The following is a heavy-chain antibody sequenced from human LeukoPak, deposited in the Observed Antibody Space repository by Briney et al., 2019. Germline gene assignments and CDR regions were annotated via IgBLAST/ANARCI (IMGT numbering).Heavy chain of an antibody. V-gene: IGHV1-46*01. D-gene: IGHD1-26*01. CDR1: GYTFTSYY. Sequence: GASVKVSCKASGYTFTSYYMHWVRQAPGQGLEWMGIINPSGGSTSYAQKFQGRVTMTRDTSTSTVYMELSSLRSEDTVVYYCARGGSGSYFEVYRMDVWGQGTLVTVSS. CDR3: ARGGSGSYFEVYRMDV. CDR2: INPSGGST. J-gene: IGHJ4*02.